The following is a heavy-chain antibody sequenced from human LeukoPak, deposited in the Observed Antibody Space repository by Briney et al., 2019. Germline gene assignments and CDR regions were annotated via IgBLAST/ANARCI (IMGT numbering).Heavy chain of an antibody. J-gene: IGHJ4*02. Sequence: SETLSLTCTVSGGSIGGGVYSWTWIPRPPGRGLEWIGYIYYSGTTYYNPSLKSRVSISVDTSKNQFSLNLSSVTAADTAVYYCARRSSGWYDYWSQGTLVTVSS. V-gene: IGHV4-30-4*01. CDR2: IYYSGTT. D-gene: IGHD6-19*01. CDR3: ARRSSGWYDY. CDR1: GGSIGGGVYS.